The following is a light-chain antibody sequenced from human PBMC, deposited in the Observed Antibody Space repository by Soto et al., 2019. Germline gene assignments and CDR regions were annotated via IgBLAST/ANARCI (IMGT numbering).Light chain of an antibody. J-gene: IGKJ2*01. CDR3: HQFGISPYT. V-gene: IGKV3-20*01. CDR1: QSVSSAY. CDR2: GAS. Sequence: EIVLTQSPGTLSLSPGERATLSCRASQSVSSAYILWFQQKPGQAPRLLIYGASYRAAGIPDRFGGSGSGTDFTLTISSLEPEDFAVDYCHQFGISPYTFGQGTKLEIK.